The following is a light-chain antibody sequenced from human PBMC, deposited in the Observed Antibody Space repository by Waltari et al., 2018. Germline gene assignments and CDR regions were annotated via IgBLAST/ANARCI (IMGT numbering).Light chain of an antibody. Sequence: DIQMTQSPSSLSASVGDRVTITCQASQDSSKYLNWYQQKPGKAPKLLIYGASNLETEVPSRFSGSGSATDFTFTISSLHTEDIATYYCQLYDDLPLTFGGGTKVEIK. J-gene: IGKJ4*01. V-gene: IGKV1-33*01. CDR1: QDSSKY. CDR3: QLYDDLPLT. CDR2: GAS.